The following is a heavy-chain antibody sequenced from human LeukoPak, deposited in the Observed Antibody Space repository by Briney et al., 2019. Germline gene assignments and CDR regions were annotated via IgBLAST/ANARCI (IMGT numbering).Heavy chain of an antibody. CDR1: GFTFSSYG. CDR3: AKDRGSIAAGGSDY. D-gene: IGHD6-13*01. CDR2: ISYDGSNK. J-gene: IGHJ4*02. Sequence: GRTLRLSCAASGFTFSSYGMLWVRQAPGKGLEWVAVISYDGSNKYYADSVKGRFTISRDNSKNTLYLQMNSLRAEDTAVYYCAKDRGSIAAGGSDYWGQGTLVTVSS. V-gene: IGHV3-30*18.